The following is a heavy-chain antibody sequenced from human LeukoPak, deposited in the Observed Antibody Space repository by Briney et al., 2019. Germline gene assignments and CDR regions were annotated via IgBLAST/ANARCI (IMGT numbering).Heavy chain of an antibody. V-gene: IGHV3-33*01. CDR1: GIPFSRSG. D-gene: IGHD2/OR15-2a*01. CDR2: IYYDGSSK. Sequence: GGSLRLSCAASGIPFSRSGMHWVGQAPGKGLDWVAFIYYDGSSKYYADSVKGRFTISRDNSKDTVYLQMNSLRAEDTAVYFCARDKGTTSIDNWGQGALVTVSS. CDR3: ARDKGTTSIDN. J-gene: IGHJ4*02.